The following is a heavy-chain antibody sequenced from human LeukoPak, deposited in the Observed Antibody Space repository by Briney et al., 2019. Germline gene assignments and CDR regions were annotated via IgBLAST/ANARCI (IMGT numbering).Heavy chain of an antibody. J-gene: IGHJ4*02. CDR3: ARRWYHAYCDY. V-gene: IGHV4-34*01. CDR2: INHSGST. CDR1: GGSFSGYY. Sequence: SETLSLTCAVYGGSFSGYYWSWIRQPPGKGLEWIGEINHSGSTNYNPSLKSRVTISVDTSKNQFSLKLTSVTAADTAVYYCARRWYHAYCDYWGQGSLVTVSS. D-gene: IGHD2-15*01.